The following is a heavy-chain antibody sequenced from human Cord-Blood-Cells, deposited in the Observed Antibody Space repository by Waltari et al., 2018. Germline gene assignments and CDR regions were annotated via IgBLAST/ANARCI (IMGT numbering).Heavy chain of an antibody. CDR3: ARVPDGGFWSGYYYYGMDV. CDR2: IYPGDSDT. V-gene: IGHV5-51*03. Sequence: EVQLVQSGAEVNKPGESLKISCKGSGYSFTSYWLGLVRQMHGKRLEWMGIIYPGDSDTRYSPSFQGQVTISADKSISTAYLQWSSLKASDTAMYYCARVPDGGFWSGYYYYGMDVWGQGTTVTVSS. J-gene: IGHJ6*02. CDR1: GYSFTSYW. D-gene: IGHD3-3*01.